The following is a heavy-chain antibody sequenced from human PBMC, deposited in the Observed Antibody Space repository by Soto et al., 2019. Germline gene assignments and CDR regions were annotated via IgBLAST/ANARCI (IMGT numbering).Heavy chain of an antibody. CDR3: AKDRNYGDYYYYYGMDV. D-gene: IGHD4-17*01. CDR2: ISYDGSNK. Sequence: PGGSLRLPYAASGFTFSSYGIHWVRQAPGKGLEWVAVISYDGSNKYYADSVKGRFTISRDNSKNTLYLQMNSLRAEDTAVYYCAKDRNYGDYYYYYGMDVWGQGTTVTVSS. V-gene: IGHV3-30*18. CDR1: GFTFSSYG. J-gene: IGHJ6*02.